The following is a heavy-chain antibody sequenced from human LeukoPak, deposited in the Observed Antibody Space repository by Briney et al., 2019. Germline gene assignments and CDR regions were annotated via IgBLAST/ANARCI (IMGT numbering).Heavy chain of an antibody. CDR3: ARHPTALVSYGFDP. D-gene: IGHD5-18*01. CDR2: IYFSGST. Sequence: SDTLSLTCAVSGYSISSSNWWSWIRQPPGEGLEWIGYIYFSGSTNYNPSLKSRVNISLDTSKNQLSLNLSSVTAADTALYYCARHPTALVSYGFDPWGQGTLVTVSS. CDR1: GYSISSSNW. J-gene: IGHJ5*02. V-gene: IGHV4-28*01.